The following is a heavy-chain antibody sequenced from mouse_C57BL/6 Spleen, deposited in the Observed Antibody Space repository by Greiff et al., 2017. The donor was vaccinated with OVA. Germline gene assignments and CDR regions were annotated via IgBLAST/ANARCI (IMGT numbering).Heavy chain of an antibody. D-gene: IGHD1-1*01. CDR2: ISSGSSTI. CDR3: AKYYGSSSQFDY. CDR1: GFTFSDYG. V-gene: IGHV5-17*01. Sequence: EVKLMESGGGLVKPGGSLKLSCAASGFTFSDYGMHWVRQAPEKGLEWVAYISSGSSTIYYEDTVKGRFTISRDNAKNTLFLQMTSLRSENTAMYYCAKYYGSSSQFDYWGQGTTLTVSS. J-gene: IGHJ2*01.